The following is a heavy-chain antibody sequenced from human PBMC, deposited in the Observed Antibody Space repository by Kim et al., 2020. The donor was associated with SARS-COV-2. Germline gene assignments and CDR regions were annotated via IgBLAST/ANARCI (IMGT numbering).Heavy chain of an antibody. CDR1: GYSFTSYW. CDR2: IYPGDSDT. CDR3: TRREGGTVAIDC. J-gene: IGHJ4*02. Sequence: GESLKISCKGSGYSFTSYWIGWVRQMPGKGLEWMGIIYPGDSDTRYSPSFQGQVTISADKFISPAYLPWSSLKASDSAMYYCTRREGGTVAIDCWGGGTLVTVCS. V-gene: IGHV5-51*01. D-gene: IGHD6-19*01.